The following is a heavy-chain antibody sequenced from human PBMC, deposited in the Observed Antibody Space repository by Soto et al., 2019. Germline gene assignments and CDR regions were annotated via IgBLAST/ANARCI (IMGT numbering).Heavy chain of an antibody. J-gene: IGHJ5*02. CDR3: AKGTSAQEFHDYGDYNWFDP. D-gene: IGHD4-17*01. CDR2: ISGSGGST. CDR1: GFTFSSYA. V-gene: IGHV3-23*01. Sequence: GGSLRLSCAASGFTFSSYAMSWVRQAPGKGLEWVSAISGSGGSTYYADSVKGRFTISRDNSKNTLYLQMNSLRAEDTAVYYCAKGTSAQEFHDYGDYNWFDPWGQGTLVTVSS.